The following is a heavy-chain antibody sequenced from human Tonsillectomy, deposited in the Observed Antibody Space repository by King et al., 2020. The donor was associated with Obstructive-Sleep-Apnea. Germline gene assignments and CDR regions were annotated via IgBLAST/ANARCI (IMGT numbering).Heavy chain of an antibody. CDR3: SRLVVVGGIPSSA. CDR2: IRTKGNTYAT. J-gene: IGHJ5*02. D-gene: IGHD4-23*01. CDR1: GFTFSGSS. Sequence: VQLVESGGALVQPGGSLKISCAASGFTFSGSSIHWVRQASGKGLEWVGRIRTKGNTYATAYAASVEGRFTISRDDSESTAYLQMNSLKTEDTAVYYCSRLVVVGGIPSSAWGQGTLVTVSS. V-gene: IGHV3-73*01.